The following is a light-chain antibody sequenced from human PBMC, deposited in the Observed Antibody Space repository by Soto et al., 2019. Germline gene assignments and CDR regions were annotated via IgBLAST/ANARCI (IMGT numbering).Light chain of an antibody. Sequence: QAVVTQPPSVSAAPGQKVTISCSGRSSNIGNNPVSWYQQLPGTAPKLLIYDNDKRLSGIPDRFSGSKSGTSATLGVTGLQTADEADYYCGTWDDSLSAYVFGTGTKLTVL. CDR2: DND. CDR1: SSNIGNNP. J-gene: IGLJ1*01. V-gene: IGLV1-51*01. CDR3: GTWDDSLSAYV.